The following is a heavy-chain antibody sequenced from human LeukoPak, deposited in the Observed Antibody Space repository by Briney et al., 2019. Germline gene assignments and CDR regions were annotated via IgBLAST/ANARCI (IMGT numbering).Heavy chain of an antibody. CDR1: GFTFSSYS. V-gene: IGHV3-48*02. J-gene: IGHJ6*02. CDR2: ISSSSSTI. Sequence: QTGGSLRLSCAASGFTFSSYSMNWVRQAPGKGLEWVSYISSSSSTIYYADSVKGRFTISRDNAKNSLYLQMNSLRDEDTAVYYCARFLEEGRYYYGMDVWGQGTTVAVSS. D-gene: IGHD3-3*01. CDR3: ARFLEEGRYYYGMDV.